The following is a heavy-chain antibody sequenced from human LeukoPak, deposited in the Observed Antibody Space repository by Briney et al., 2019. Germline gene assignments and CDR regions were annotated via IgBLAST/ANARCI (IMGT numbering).Heavy chain of an antibody. CDR3: ARDFGYCSGGSCYPINWFDP. D-gene: IGHD2-15*01. V-gene: IGHV1-2*02. CDR1: GYTFTGYY. Sequence: ASVKVSCKASGYTFTGYYMHWVRQAPGQGLEWMGWINPNSGGTNYAQKFQGRVTMTRDTSISTAYMELSRLRSGDTAVYYCARDFGYCSGGSCYPINWFDPWGQGTLVTVSS. J-gene: IGHJ5*02. CDR2: INPNSGGT.